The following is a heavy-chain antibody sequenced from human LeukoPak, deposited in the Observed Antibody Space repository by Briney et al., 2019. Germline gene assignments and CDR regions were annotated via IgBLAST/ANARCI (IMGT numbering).Heavy chain of an antibody. J-gene: IGHJ4*02. CDR1: GFNFANHA. CDR2: ISGSGGST. Sequence: GGSLRLSCAASGFNFANHAMSWVRQAPGKGLEWVSAISGSGGSTYYADSVKGRFTISRDNSKNTLYLQMNSLRAEDTAVYYCAKPDSSGYRLRYFDYWGQGTLVTVSS. D-gene: IGHD3-22*01. V-gene: IGHV3-23*01. CDR3: AKPDSSGYRLRYFDY.